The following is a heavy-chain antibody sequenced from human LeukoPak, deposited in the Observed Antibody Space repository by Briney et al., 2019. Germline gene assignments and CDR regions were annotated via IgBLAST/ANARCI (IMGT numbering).Heavy chain of an antibody. CDR2: IYYSGST. V-gene: IGHV4-39*01. CDR1: GGSISSSSYY. CDR3: ARGAPHLRRFPHFDP. J-gene: IGHJ5*02. Sequence: ASETLSLTCTVSGGSISSSSYYWGWIRQPPGKGLEWIGSIYYSGSTYYNPSLKSRVTISVDTSKNQFSLTLSSVTAADTAVYYCARGAPHLRRFPHFDPWAQGTLVTVSS. D-gene: IGHD4-23*01.